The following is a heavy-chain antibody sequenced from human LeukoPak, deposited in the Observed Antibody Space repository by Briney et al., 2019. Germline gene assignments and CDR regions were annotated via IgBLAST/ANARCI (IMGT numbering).Heavy chain of an antibody. D-gene: IGHD5-24*01. Sequence: GGSLRLSCAASGFSFRRYAMNWVRQAPGRGLEWVAAISGPGPSTVYADSVKGRFTISRDNSKNTLFLQLDSLRVEDTAIYYCAKEEMPHAFDLWGQGTKVTVSS. V-gene: IGHV3-23*01. J-gene: IGHJ3*01. CDR1: GFSFRRYA. CDR2: ISGPGPST. CDR3: AKEEMPHAFDL.